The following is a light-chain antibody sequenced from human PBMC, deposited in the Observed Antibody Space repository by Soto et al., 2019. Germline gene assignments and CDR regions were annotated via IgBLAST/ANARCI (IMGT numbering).Light chain of an antibody. CDR1: QNVNNR. J-gene: IGKJ5*01. CDR3: QQYAEGTPIT. V-gene: IGKV3-20*01. Sequence: EILLTQSPGSLSVVPGERASLSFRASQNVNNRLAWYQQKAGQAPRLLISGASSRATGIPDRFSGSGSGTDFTLTISRLESDDFALYYCQQYAEGTPITFGQGTRLEIK. CDR2: GAS.